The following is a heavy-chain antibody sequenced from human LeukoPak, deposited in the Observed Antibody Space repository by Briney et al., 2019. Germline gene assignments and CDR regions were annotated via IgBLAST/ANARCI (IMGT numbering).Heavy chain of an antibody. CDR2: ISSSGSTI. J-gene: IGHJ1*01. D-gene: IGHD6-19*01. CDR1: GFTFSDYY. V-gene: IGHV3-11*01. Sequence: PGGSLRLSCAASGFTFSDYYMSWIRQAPGKGLEWVSYISSSGSTIYYADSVKGRFTISRDNAKNSLYLQMNSLRAEDTAVYYCTTEPLYSSGWYYSRSEYFQHWGQGTLVTVSS. CDR3: TTEPLYSSGWYYSRSEYFQH.